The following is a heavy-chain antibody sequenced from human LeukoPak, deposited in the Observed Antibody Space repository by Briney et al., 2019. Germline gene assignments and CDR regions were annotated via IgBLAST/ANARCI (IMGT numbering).Heavy chain of an antibody. CDR3: ARIAQDAFDI. V-gene: IGHV1-69*01. Sequence: SVKVSCKASGGTFSSYAISWVRQAPGQGLEWMGGIIPIFGTANYAQKFQGRATITADESTSTAYMELSSLRSEDTAVYYCARIAQDAFDIWGQGTMVTVSS. D-gene: IGHD2-15*01. J-gene: IGHJ3*02. CDR2: IIPIFGTA. CDR1: GGTFSSYA.